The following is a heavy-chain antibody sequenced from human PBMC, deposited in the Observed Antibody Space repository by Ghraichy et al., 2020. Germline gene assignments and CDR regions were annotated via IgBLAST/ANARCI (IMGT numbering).Heavy chain of an antibody. V-gene: IGHV4-59*01. Sequence: SETLSLTCSVSYGSISSYYWSWIRQSPGKGLEWIGYLSYTGSTNYNPSLKSRVTISVDTSKNHFSLRLSSVTAADTAVYYCARAGDYSIKDWGQGTLVTVSS. D-gene: IGHD4-11*01. CDR3: ARAGDYSIKD. J-gene: IGHJ4*02. CDR1: YGSISSYY. CDR2: LSYTGST.